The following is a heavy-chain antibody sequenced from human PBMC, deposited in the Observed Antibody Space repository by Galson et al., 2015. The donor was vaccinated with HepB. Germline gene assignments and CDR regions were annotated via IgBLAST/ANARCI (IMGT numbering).Heavy chain of an antibody. CDR2: INGRGSTR. CDR3: VKEGSWFGGDWFDP. V-gene: IGHV3-23*01. D-gene: IGHD3-16*01. Sequence: LRLSCAGSGFIFRHHAMAWIRQAPGKGLAWVSGINGRGSTRSYSDAVKGRFSISRDNSKDTVFLQMDNLRAEDTAVYYCVKEGSWFGGDWFDPWGQGALVTVS. CDR1: GFIFRHHA. J-gene: IGHJ5*02.